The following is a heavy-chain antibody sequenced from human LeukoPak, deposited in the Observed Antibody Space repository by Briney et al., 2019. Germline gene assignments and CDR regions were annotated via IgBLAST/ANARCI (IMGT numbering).Heavy chain of an antibody. CDR2: ISYDGSIK. D-gene: IGHD6-19*01. Sequence: PGGSLRLSCAASGFPFSAYAIHWVRQAPGKGLEWVAVISYDGSIKYYADFVKGRFTISRDNSKNTLYLQMNSLRAEDAAVYYCAREAVARSFDYWGQGTLVTVSS. V-gene: IGHV3-30-3*01. J-gene: IGHJ4*02. CDR3: AREAVARSFDY. CDR1: GFPFSAYA.